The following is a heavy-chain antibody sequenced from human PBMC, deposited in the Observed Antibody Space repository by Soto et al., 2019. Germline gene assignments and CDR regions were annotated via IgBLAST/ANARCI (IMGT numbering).Heavy chain of an antibody. CDR2: ISSSSSTI. D-gene: IGHD2-2*01. V-gene: IGHV3-48*02. CDR1: GFTFSSYS. CDR3: ARGGGYCSSTSCLSYYYYGMDV. Sequence: GGSLRLSCAASGFTFSSYSMNWVRQAPGKGLEWVSYISSSSSTIYYADSVKGRFTISRDNAKNSLYLQMNSLRDEDTAVYYCARGGGYCSSTSCLSYYYYGMDVWGQGTTVTVSS. J-gene: IGHJ6*02.